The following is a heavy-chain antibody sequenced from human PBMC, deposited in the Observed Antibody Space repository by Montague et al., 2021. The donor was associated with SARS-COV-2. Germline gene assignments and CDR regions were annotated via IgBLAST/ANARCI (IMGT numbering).Heavy chain of an antibody. D-gene: IGHD3-10*01. CDR2: INHSGST. V-gene: IGHV4-34*01. J-gene: IGHJ4*02. Sequence: SETLSLTCAVYGGSFSGYYWNWIRQHPGKGLEWIGEINHSGSTNYNPSLKSRVTMSVDTSKNQFSLKLSSVTAADTAVYYCARGARQGYGFRLGSFDSWGQGTLVTVSS. CDR1: GGSFSGYY. CDR3: ARGARQGYGFRLGSFDS.